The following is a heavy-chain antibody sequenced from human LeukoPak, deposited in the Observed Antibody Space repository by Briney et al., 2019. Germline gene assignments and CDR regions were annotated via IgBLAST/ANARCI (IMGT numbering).Heavy chain of an antibody. CDR2: ISGSGGST. CDR1: GFIFSSYW. J-gene: IGHJ4*02. CDR3: AKKGIDGSGYDLDY. Sequence: GGSLRLSCAASGFIFSSYWMSWVRQAPGKGLEWVSAISGSGGSTYYADSVKGRFTISRDTSKNTLYLQMNSLRAEDTAVYYCAKKGIDGSGYDLDYWGQGTLVTVSS. V-gene: IGHV3-23*01. D-gene: IGHD5-12*01.